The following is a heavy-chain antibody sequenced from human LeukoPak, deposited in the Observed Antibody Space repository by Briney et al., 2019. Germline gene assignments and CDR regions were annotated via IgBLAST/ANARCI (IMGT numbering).Heavy chain of an antibody. V-gene: IGHV3-30*03. CDR3: TTKVIRGNSGGDYDD. CDR2: ISSDGNDK. J-gene: IGHJ4*02. D-gene: IGHD5-12*01. Sequence: KSGGSLRLSCAASGDTFSSYGMHWVRQAPGKGLEWVALISSDGNDKLYGDSVKGRFTISRDDSKSTLCLQMNSLRAEDTAVYYCTTKVIRGNSGGDYDDWGQGTLVTVSS. CDR1: GDTFSSYG.